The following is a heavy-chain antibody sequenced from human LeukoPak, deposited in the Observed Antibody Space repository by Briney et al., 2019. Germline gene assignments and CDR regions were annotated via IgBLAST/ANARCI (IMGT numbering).Heavy chain of an antibody. Sequence: ASVKVSCKASGYTFTSYYMHWVRQAPGQGLEWMGLINPSGGSTSYAQKFQGRVTMTRDTSTSTVYMELSSLRSEDTAVYYCARSPFRDGYNSYYYYMDVWGKGTTVTVSS. CDR3: ARSPFRDGYNSYYYYMDV. CDR2: INPSGGST. V-gene: IGHV1-46*01. CDR1: GYTFTSYY. D-gene: IGHD5-24*01. J-gene: IGHJ6*03.